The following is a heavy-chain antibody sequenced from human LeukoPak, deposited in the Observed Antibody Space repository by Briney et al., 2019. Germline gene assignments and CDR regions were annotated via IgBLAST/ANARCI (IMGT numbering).Heavy chain of an antibody. Sequence: ASVKVSCKASGGTFSSYAINWVRQATGQGLEWMGWMNPNSGNTGYAQKFQGRVTMTRNTSISTAYMELSSLRSEDTAVYYCARGPGYSSGWYDYYYYGMDVWGQGTTVTVSS. CDR1: GGTFSSYA. CDR2: MNPNSGNT. D-gene: IGHD6-19*01. J-gene: IGHJ6*02. CDR3: ARGPGYSSGWYDYYYYGMDV. V-gene: IGHV1-8*02.